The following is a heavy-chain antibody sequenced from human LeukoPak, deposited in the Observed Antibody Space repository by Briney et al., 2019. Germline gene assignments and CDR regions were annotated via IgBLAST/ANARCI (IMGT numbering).Heavy chain of an antibody. J-gene: IGHJ4*02. CDR2: IYYGGST. V-gene: IGHV4-39*01. Sequence: SETLSLTCTVSGGSISSSSYYWGWIRQPPGKGLEWIGSIYYGGSTYYNPSLKRRVTISVDTSKNQFSLKLSSVTAADTAVYYCARQPGNWEFDYWGQGTLVTVSS. CDR1: GGSISSSSYY. CDR3: ARQPGNWEFDY. D-gene: IGHD7-27*01.